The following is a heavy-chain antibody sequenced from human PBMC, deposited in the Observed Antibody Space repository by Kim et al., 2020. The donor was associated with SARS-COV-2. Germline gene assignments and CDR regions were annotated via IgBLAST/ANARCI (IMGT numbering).Heavy chain of an antibody. D-gene: IGHD2-15*01. Sequence: GGSLRLSCAASGFTFSSYAIDWVRQAPGKGLEWVSSISGRGGSTYYADSVKGRFTISRDNSKNTVYLQMNSLRAEDTAVYYCAKGATVVSLSDYWGQGTLVTVSS. CDR3: AKGATVVSLSDY. J-gene: IGHJ4*02. CDR2: ISGRGGST. CDR1: GFTFSSYA. V-gene: IGHV3-23*01.